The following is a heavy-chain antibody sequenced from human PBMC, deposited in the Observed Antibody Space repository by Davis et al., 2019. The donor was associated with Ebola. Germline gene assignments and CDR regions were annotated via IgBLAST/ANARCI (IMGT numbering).Heavy chain of an antibody. D-gene: IGHD4-17*01. Sequence: ASVKVSCKASGYTFTSYDINWVRQAPGQGLEWMGWMNPNSGNTGSAQKFQGRVTMTRNTSISTAYMELSSLRSEDTAVYYCAKGTRMSIYGDLDYWGQGTLVTVSS. CDR3: AKGTRMSIYGDLDY. CDR1: GYTFTSYD. V-gene: IGHV1-8*01. CDR2: MNPNSGNT. J-gene: IGHJ4*02.